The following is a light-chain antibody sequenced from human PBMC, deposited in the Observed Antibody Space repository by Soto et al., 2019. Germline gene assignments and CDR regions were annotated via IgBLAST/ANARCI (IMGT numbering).Light chain of an antibody. CDR2: DAS. CDR3: QQRSNWPALT. CDR1: QSVSYY. J-gene: IGKJ4*01. V-gene: IGKV3-11*01. Sequence: EVVLTQSPDTLSLSPGESATLSCKASQSVSYYLAWYQQKPGQPPRLLIYDASNRASGVPARFSGSGSGTDFTLTITSLEPEDFAVYYCQQRSNWPALTVGGGTKVEI.